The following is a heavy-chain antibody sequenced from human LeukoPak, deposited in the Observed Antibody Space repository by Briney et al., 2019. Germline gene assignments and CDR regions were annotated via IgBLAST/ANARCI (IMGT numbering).Heavy chain of an antibody. D-gene: IGHD2-8*01. CDR1: GGSISSYY. V-gene: IGHV4-4*07. Sequence: SETLSLTCTVSGGSISSYYWSWIRQPAGKGLEWIGRIYTSGSTNYNPSLKSRVTMSVDTSKNQFSLKLSSVTAADTAVYYCARVDVLMVYAVVGHNWFDPWGQGTLVTVSS. CDR3: ARVDVLMVYAVVGHNWFDP. CDR2: IYTSGST. J-gene: IGHJ5*02.